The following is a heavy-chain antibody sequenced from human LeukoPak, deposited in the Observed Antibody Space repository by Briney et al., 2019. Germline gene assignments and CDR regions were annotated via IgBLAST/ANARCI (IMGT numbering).Heavy chain of an antibody. V-gene: IGHV3-66*01. CDR3: ARVGYTGTWYSSPPFDY. Sequence: PGGSLRLSCAVSGFTVSSNYMSWVRQAPGKGLEWVSIIYSGGSTYYADSVKGRSTISRDNSKNTLYLQMNSLRVEDTAVYYCARVGYTGTWYSSPPFDYWGQGTLVTVSS. D-gene: IGHD6-13*01. CDR2: IYSGGST. CDR1: GFTVSSNY. J-gene: IGHJ4*02.